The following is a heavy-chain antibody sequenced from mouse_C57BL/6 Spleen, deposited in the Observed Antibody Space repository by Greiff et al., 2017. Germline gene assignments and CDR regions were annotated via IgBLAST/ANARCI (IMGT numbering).Heavy chain of an antibody. CDR2: LDPSDSYT. CDR3: ARKCYYDYDVDY. Sequence: QVQLQQPGAELVKPGASVKLSCKASGYTFTSYWMQWVKQRPGQGLEWIGELDPSDSYTNYNPKFKGKDTLTVDTSSSTAYMQLSSLTSEDSAFYYCARKCYYDYDVDYWGQGTTLTVSS. D-gene: IGHD2-4*01. V-gene: IGHV1-50*01. CDR1: GYTFTSYW. J-gene: IGHJ2*01.